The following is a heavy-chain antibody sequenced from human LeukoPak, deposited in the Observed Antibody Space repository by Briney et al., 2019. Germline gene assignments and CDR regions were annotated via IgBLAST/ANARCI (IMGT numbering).Heavy chain of an antibody. V-gene: IGHV4-39*01. CDR2: IYYGGST. Sequence: PSETLSLTCTVSGGSISSSIYYWGWIRQPPGKGLEWIGSIYYGGSTFCNPSLKSRVTISVDTSKNQFSLRLSSVTAAGTSMYYCATNGVAGSNWFDPWGQGTLVTVSS. D-gene: IGHD6-19*01. J-gene: IGHJ5*02. CDR1: GGSISSSIYY. CDR3: ATNGVAGSNWFDP.